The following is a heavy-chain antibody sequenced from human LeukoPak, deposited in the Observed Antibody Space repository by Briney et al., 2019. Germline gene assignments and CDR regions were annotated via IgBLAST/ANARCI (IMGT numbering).Heavy chain of an antibody. Sequence: GRSLRLSCAASGFTFDDYAMHWVRQAPGKGLEWVSGISWNSGSIGYADSVKGRFTISRDNAKNSLYLQMNSLRAEDTALYYCEKDREEYYVGGGASCSAPGGQGPWVTVS. D-gene: IGHD3-10*02. V-gene: IGHV3-9*01. J-gene: IGHJ4*02. CDR3: EKDREEYYVGGGASCSAP. CDR2: ISWNSGSI. CDR1: GFTFDDYA.